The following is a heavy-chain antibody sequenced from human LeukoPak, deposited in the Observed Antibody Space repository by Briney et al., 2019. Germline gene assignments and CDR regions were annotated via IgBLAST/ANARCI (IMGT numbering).Heavy chain of an antibody. CDR1: GYTFTCYG. V-gene: IGHV1-69*13. J-gene: IGHJ4*02. CDR3: ARVYAGPLDY. CDR2: IIPIFGTA. D-gene: IGHD2-2*02. Sequence: SVKVSCKASGYTFTCYGISWVRQAPGQGLEWMGGIIPIFGTANYAQKFQGRVTITADESTSTAYMELSSLRSEDTAVYYCARVYAGPLDYWGQGTLVTVSS.